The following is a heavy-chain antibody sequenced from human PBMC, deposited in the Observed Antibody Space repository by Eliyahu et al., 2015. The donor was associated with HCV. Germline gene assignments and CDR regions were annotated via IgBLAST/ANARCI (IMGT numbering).Heavy chain of an antibody. CDR1: GGSXSTYY. D-gene: IGHD2-15*01. V-gene: IGHV4-59*01. CDR2: VYYSGST. CDR3: ARGERYCSSGGTCYRLWYFDL. J-gene: IGHJ2*01. Sequence: QVQLQESGPGLVQPSETLSLTCTVSGGSXSTYYWNWIRQPPGKGLEWIGYVYYSGSTNYNPSLKSRVNISVDTSKNQFSLKLSSVTAADTAVYFCARGERYCSSGGTCYRLWYFDLWGRGTLVTVSS.